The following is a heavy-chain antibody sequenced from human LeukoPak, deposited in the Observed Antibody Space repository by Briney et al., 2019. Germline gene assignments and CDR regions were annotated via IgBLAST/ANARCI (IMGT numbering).Heavy chain of an antibody. J-gene: IGHJ6*02. D-gene: IGHD1-7*01. CDR3: AGSVATGTTDQLDYYYYGMDV. CDR2: INPSGGNR. V-gene: IGHV1-46*01. CDR1: GYTFTNYH. Sequence: GASVKVSCKASGYTFTNYHLHRVRQAPGQGLEWMGIINPSGGNRSYAQNFQGRVTMTRDTSTSTVYMELSSLRSEDTAVYYCAGSVATGTTDQLDYYYYGMDVWGQGTTVTVSS.